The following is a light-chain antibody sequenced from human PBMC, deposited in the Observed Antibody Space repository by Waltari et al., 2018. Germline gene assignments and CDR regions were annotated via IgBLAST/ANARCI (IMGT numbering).Light chain of an antibody. CDR1: NSDVGNYNL. J-gene: IGLJ1*01. V-gene: IGLV2-23*02. Sequence: QSALTQPASVSGTPGQSITISCTGTNSDVGNYNLVSWYQHHPGEAPKLLICEVIKLPSGVSKRFSGSKSGNTASLTISGLQAEDEADYYCCSYAGSGTYVFGTGTKVTVL. CDR2: EVI. CDR3: CSYAGSGTYV.